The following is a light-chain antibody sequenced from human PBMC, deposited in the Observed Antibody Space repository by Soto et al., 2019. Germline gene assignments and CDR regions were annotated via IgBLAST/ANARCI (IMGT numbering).Light chain of an antibody. J-gene: IGKJ1*01. CDR1: QSVSSSY. Sequence: EVVLTQSPGTLSLSPGERATLSCRASQSVSSSYLAWYQQKPGQAPRLLFSATSNRAAGIPDRFSGSGSGTDFTLTISRLEPEDFAVYYCKQYGTSPWTFGQGTKVEIK. V-gene: IGKV3-20*01. CDR2: ATS. CDR3: KQYGTSPWT.